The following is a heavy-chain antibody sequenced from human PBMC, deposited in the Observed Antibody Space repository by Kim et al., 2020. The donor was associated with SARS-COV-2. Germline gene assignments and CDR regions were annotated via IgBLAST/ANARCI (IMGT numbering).Heavy chain of an antibody. CDR2: INHSGST. CDR1: GGSFSGYY. D-gene: IGHD3-10*01. CDR3: ARGHLSRGSGSYMGPNWFDP. J-gene: IGHJ5*02. V-gene: IGHV4-34*01. Sequence: SETLSLTCAVYGGSFSGYYWSWIRQPPGKGLEWIGEINHSGSTNYNPSLKSRVTISVDTSKNQFSLKLSSVTAADTAVYYCARGHLSRGSGSYMGPNWFDPWGQGTLVTVSS.